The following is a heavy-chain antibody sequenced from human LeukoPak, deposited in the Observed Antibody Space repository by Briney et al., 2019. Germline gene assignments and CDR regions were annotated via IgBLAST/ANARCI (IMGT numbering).Heavy chain of an antibody. J-gene: IGHJ4*02. CDR2: IWYDGSNK. V-gene: IGHV3-33*01. CDR3: SRLGDV. CDR1: GFTFSSYG. Sequence: GGSLRLSCAASGFTFSSYGMHWVRQAPGKGLEWVAVIWYDGSNKYYVDSVKGRFTISRDNSKNTLYLQMESLRAEDTAVYYCSRLGDVWGQGTLVTVSS. D-gene: IGHD3-16*01.